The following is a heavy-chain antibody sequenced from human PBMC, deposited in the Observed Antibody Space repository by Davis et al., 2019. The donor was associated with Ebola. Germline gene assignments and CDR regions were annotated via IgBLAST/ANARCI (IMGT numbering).Heavy chain of an antibody. Sequence: SETLSLTCTVSGGSISGYYWSWIRQPPGKRLEWIGYIHDSGHTDYNPSLRSRVTLLVDTSKNHFSLKLSSVTAADTAVYYCARDYYDSNGYLYYFDSWGQGTLVTVSS. CDR1: GGSISGYY. J-gene: IGHJ4*02. V-gene: IGHV4-59*01. CDR3: ARDYYDSNGYLYYFDS. CDR2: IHDSGHT. D-gene: IGHD3-22*01.